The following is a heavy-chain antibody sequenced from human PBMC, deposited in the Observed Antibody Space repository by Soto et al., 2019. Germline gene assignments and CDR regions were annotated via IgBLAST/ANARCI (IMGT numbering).Heavy chain of an antibody. CDR2: IIPIFGTA. D-gene: IGHD1-1*01. J-gene: IGHJ6*02. V-gene: IGHV1-69*01. CDR1: GGTFSSYA. CDR3: ASLSFAVGTASGMDV. Sequence: QVQLVQSGAEVKKPGSSVKVSCKASGGTFSSYAISWVRQAPGQGLEWMGGIIPIFGTANYAQKFQGRVTITADESTSTAYMELTSLSSEDTAVYYCASLSFAVGTASGMDVWGQGTTVTVSS.